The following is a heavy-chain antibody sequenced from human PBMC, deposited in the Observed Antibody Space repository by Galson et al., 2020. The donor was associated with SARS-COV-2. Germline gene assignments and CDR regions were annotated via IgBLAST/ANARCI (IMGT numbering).Heavy chain of an antibody. Sequence: GGSLRLSCAAYGFTFSSYWMHWVRQAPGKGLVWVSRIYREGSSTSYADSVKGRFTISGDDAKNTLYLHMSSLRAEDTAVYYCARGDMRNDYFDYWGQGTLVTVSS. CDR1: GFTFSSYW. CDR2: IYREGSST. D-gene: IGHD3-16*01. CDR3: ARGDMRNDYFDY. V-gene: IGHV3-74*01. J-gene: IGHJ4*02.